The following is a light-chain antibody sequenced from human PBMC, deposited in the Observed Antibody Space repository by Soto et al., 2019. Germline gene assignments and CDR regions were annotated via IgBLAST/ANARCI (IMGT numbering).Light chain of an antibody. CDR2: GAS. Sequence: EIVLTQSPGTLSLSPGERATLSCRASQSVSSNYLAWYQQKPGQAPRLLIYGASSRATGIPGRFSGSGSGTDFTLTISRLEPEHFAVYYCQQYDSSPLTFGGGTKVEIK. V-gene: IGKV3-20*01. CDR3: QQYDSSPLT. J-gene: IGKJ4*01. CDR1: QSVSSNY.